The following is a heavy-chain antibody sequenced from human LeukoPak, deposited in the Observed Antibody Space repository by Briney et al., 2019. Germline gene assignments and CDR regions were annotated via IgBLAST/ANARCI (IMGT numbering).Heavy chain of an antibody. CDR1: GGSFSGYY. Sequence: SETLSLTCAVYGGSFSGYYWSWIRQPPGKGLEWIGEINHSGSTNYNPSLKSRVTISVDTSKNQFSLKLSSVTAADTALYYCARQIAVAGEWAFDIWGQGTMVTVSS. J-gene: IGHJ3*02. D-gene: IGHD6-19*01. CDR2: INHSGST. V-gene: IGHV4-34*01. CDR3: ARQIAVAGEWAFDI.